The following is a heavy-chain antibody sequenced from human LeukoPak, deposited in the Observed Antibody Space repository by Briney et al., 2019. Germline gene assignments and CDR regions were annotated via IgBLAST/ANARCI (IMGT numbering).Heavy chain of an antibody. CDR1: GYTLTSYY. CDR2: INPSGGST. J-gene: IGHJ6*03. V-gene: IGHV1-46*01. Sequence: ASVKVSCTASGYTLTSYYMQWVRQAPGQGLERMGKINPSGGSTTYAQKFQGRATMPRDMSTSTVYMELSSLGSEDTAVYYCARSLFGGAYYYSYMDVWGKGTTVTVSS. D-gene: IGHD3-16*01. CDR3: ARSLFGGAYYYSYMDV.